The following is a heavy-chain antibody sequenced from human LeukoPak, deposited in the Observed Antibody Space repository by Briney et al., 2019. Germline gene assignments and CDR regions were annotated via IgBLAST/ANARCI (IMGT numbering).Heavy chain of an antibody. V-gene: IGHV4-34*01. CDR1: GFTFSNAW. J-gene: IGHJ4*02. CDR3: ARGRSRVEGYID. D-gene: IGHD2-15*01. CDR2: ISHSGNT. Sequence: GSLRLSCAASGFTFSNAWMSWVRQAPGKGLEWIGEISHSGNTNHNPSLTSRVTMSLETSKNQFSLKLTSVTAADTAVYYCARGRSRVEGYIDWGQGTLVTVSS.